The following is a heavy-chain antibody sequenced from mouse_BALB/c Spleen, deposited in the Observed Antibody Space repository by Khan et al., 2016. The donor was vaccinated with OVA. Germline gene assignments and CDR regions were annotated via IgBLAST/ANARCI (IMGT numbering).Heavy chain of an antibody. Sequence: QVQLKESGPGLVAPSQSLSITCTVSGFSLTSYGVSWVRQPPGKGLEWLGIIWGDGNTNFHSALRSRLSISKDNSKSQVFLKLNSLQTDETATYYCAKDRGYYAMDYWGQGTSVTVSS. V-gene: IGHV2-3*01. CDR2: IWGDGNT. CDR1: GFSLTSYG. CDR3: AKDRGYYAMDY. J-gene: IGHJ4*01.